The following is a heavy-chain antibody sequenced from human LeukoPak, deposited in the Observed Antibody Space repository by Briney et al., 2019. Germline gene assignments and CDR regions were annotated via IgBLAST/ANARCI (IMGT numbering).Heavy chain of an antibody. V-gene: IGHV6-1*01. J-gene: IGHJ4*02. CDR3: ARGENWAFDY. CDR2: TYYRSKWYN. D-gene: IGHD7-27*01. CDR1: GDSVSSNSAT. Sequence: SQTLSLTCAISGDSVSSNSATWNWIRQSPSRGLEWLGRTYYRSKWYNGYAVSMRRPIIINPETSKNQFSLQLNSVTPEDTAVYYCARGENWAFDYWGQGTLVTVSS.